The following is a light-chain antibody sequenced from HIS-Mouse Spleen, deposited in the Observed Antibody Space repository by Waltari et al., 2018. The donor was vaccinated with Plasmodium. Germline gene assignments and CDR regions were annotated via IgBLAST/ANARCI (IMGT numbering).Light chain of an antibody. CDR2: DDS. Sequence: SYVLTQPPSVSVAPGQTARITRGGNNIGSKSVQWYQQKPGPAPVLVVYDDSDRPSGIPERFSGSNSGNTATLTISRVEAGDEADYYCQVWDSSSDHYVFGTGTKVTVL. V-gene: IGLV3-21*02. CDR3: QVWDSSSDHYV. J-gene: IGLJ1*01. CDR1: NIGSKS.